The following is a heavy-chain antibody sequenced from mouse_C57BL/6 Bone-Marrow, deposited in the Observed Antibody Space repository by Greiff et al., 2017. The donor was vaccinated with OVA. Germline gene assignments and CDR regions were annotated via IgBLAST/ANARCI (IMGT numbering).Heavy chain of an antibody. CDR3: ASRGGLWPYYFDY. J-gene: IGHJ2*01. V-gene: IGHV1-22*01. Sequence: EVQLQQSGPELVKPGASVKMSCKASGYTFTDYNMHWVKQSHGKSLEWIGYINPNNGGTSYNQKFKGKATLTVNKSSSTAYMELRSLTSEDSAVYYCASRGGLWPYYFDYWGQGTTLTVSS. D-gene: IGHD1-1*02. CDR1: GYTFTDYN. CDR2: INPNNGGT.